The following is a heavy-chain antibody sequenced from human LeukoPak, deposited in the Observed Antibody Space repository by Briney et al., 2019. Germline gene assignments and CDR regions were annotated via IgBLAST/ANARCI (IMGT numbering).Heavy chain of an antibody. CDR2: ISSSSGTT. V-gene: IGHV3-48*01. CDR3: ATQVDSTLTRSDI. D-gene: IGHD5-12*01. Sequence: PGGSLRLSCASSGFTFSSYSMNWVRQGPGKGLEWVSYISSSSGTTYYADSVKGRFTISRDNAEKSLYLQMNSLRAEDTAVYYCATQVDSTLTRSDIWGQGTMVTVSS. CDR1: GFTFSSYS. J-gene: IGHJ3*02.